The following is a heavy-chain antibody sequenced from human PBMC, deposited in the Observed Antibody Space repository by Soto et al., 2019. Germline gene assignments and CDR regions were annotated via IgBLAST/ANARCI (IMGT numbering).Heavy chain of an antibody. CDR2: ITGNAYGGTT. CDR1: GFTFGDYA. J-gene: IGHJ4*02. CDR3: TPRSYSY. Sequence: GGSLRLSCTTSGFTFGDYAMSWFRQTPGKGLEWVGFITGNAYGGTTDYAAPVKARFTISRDDSKNTLYLQMNSLKTEDTAVYYCTPRSYSYWGQGTLVTVSS. D-gene: IGHD3-10*01. V-gene: IGHV3-49*03.